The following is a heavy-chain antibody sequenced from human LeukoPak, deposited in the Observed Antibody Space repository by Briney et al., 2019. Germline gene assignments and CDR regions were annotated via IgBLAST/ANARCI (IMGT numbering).Heavy chain of an antibody. CDR1: GYSFTAYY. J-gene: IGHJ4*02. CDR2: INPNRGGT. Sequence: ASVKVSCKASGYSFTAYYMHWVRQAPGQGLEWMGWINPNRGGTNYAQKFQGRVTMTRDTSISTAYMELSRLRSDDTAVYYCARDYCSGGSCYPGHIDYWGQGTLVTVSS. V-gene: IGHV1-2*02. D-gene: IGHD2-15*01. CDR3: ARDYCSGGSCYPGHIDY.